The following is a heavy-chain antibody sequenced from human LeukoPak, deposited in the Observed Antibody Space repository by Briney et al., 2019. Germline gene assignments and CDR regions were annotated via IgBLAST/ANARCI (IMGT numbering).Heavy chain of an antibody. CDR2: IKQDGSEK. D-gene: IGHD4-17*01. J-gene: IGHJ4*02. CDR3: ARNPYGDYPREDYFDY. Sequence: GGSLRLSCAASGFTFRNYYMSWVRQAPGKGLEGVANIKQDGSEKYYVDSVKGRFTISRDNAKNSLYLQMNSRRAEDTAVYYCARNPYGDYPREDYFDYWGQGTLVTVSS. V-gene: IGHV3-7*04. CDR1: GFTFRNYY.